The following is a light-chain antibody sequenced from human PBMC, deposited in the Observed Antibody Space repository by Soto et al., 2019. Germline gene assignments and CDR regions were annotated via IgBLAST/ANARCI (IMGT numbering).Light chain of an antibody. Sequence: EIVLTQSPATLSLSPGERATLSCRASQSVSSYLAWYQQKPGQAPRLLIYDASNRATGIPARFSGSGSGTDXTLTISSLEPEDFAVYYCQQRSNWPPLFTFG. CDR1: QSVSSY. CDR3: QQRSNWPPLFT. J-gene: IGKJ3*01. V-gene: IGKV3-11*01. CDR2: DAS.